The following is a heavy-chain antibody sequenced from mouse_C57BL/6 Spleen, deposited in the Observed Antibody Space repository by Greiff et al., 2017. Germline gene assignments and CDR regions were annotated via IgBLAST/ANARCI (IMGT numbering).Heavy chain of an antibody. CDR2: LYPGSGST. D-gene: IGHD1-1*01. CDR3: TSDGGSNAWFAY. V-gene: IGHV1-55*01. CDR1: GYTFTSYW. Sequence: QVQLQQPGAELVKPRASVKMSCKASGYTFTSYWITWVKQRPGQGLEWIGDLYPGSGSTNYNEKFKSQATLTVDTSSSTAYMQLSRLTAEDSAVYYCTSDGGSNAWFAYWGQGTLVTVSA. J-gene: IGHJ3*01.